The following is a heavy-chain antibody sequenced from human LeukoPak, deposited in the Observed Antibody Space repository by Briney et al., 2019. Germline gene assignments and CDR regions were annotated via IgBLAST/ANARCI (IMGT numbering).Heavy chain of an antibody. V-gene: IGHV1-18*01. Sequence: ASVKVSCKASGYTFTNYGISWVRQAPGQGLDWMGWISAYNGNKVYAQELQGRVTMTTDTSTSTAYMELRGLRSDDTAVYYCARDRWSSSSSEGALDIWGQGTMVTVSS. J-gene: IGHJ3*02. CDR3: ARDRWSSSSSEGALDI. CDR1: GYTFTNYG. D-gene: IGHD6-6*01. CDR2: ISAYNGNK.